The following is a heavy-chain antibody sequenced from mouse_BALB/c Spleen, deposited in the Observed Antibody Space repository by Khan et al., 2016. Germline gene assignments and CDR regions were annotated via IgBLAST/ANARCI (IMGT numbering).Heavy chain of an antibody. V-gene: IGHV1-77*01. D-gene: IGHD1-2*01. CDR3: ARSYYGYFAMDY. CDR2: IFPGSGST. Sequence: QVRLQQSGTELPRPGASVKLSCKASGYTFTDYYLHWVMQRPGQGLEWIGEIFPGSGSTYYTEKFKGKASLTADTSSSTAYMQLSSLTSEDSAVYFCARSYYGYFAMDYWGRGAAVTVYS. J-gene: IGHJ4*01. CDR1: GYTFTDYY.